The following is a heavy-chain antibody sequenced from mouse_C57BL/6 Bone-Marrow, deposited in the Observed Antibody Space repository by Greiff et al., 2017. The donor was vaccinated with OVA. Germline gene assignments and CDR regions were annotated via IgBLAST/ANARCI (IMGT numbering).Heavy chain of an antibody. CDR3: ANYYGSSWGFAY. CDR2: IYPRSGNT. D-gene: IGHD1-1*01. CDR1: GYTFTSYG. Sequence: VQVVESGAELARPGASVKLSCKASGYTFTSYGISWVKQRTGQGLEWIGEIYPRSGNTYYNEKFKGKATLTADKSSSTAYMELRSLTSEDSAVYFCANYYGSSWGFAYWGQGTLVTVSA. V-gene: IGHV1-81*01. J-gene: IGHJ3*01.